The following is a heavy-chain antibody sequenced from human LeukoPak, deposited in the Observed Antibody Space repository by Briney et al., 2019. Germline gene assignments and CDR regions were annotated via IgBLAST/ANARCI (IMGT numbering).Heavy chain of an antibody. D-gene: IGHD1-1*01. CDR3: ARAVQLERSDY. Sequence: GGSLRLSCAASGFTFSSYSMNWVRQAPGKGLEWVSSISSSSSYIYYADSVKGRFTISGDNAKNSLYLQMNSLRAEDTAVYYCARAVQLERSDYWGQGTLVTVSS. CDR1: GFTFSSYS. CDR2: ISSSSSYI. J-gene: IGHJ4*02. V-gene: IGHV3-21*01.